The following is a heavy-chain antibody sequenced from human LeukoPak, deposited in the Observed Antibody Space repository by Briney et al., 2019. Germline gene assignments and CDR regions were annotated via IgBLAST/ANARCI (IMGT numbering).Heavy chain of an antibody. D-gene: IGHD7-27*01. CDR3: ARSGDASYMDV. CDR1: GGSISSGGYY. V-gene: IGHV4-31*03. CDR2: IYYSGGT. Sequence: SETLSLTCTVSGGSISSGGYYWSWIRQHPGKGLEWIGYIYYSGGTYYNPSLKSRVTISVDTSKNQFSLKLSSVTAADTAVYYCARSGDASYMDVWAKGPRSPSP. J-gene: IGHJ6*03.